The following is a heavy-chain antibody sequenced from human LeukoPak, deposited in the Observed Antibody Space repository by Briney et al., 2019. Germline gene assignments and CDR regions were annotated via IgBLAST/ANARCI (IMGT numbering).Heavy chain of an antibody. CDR1: GFTFSSYG. CDR3: ARRYSSGWHDY. CDR2: IWYDGSNK. D-gene: IGHD6-19*01. Sequence: GGSLRLSCAASGFTFSSYGMHWVRQAPGKGLEWVAVIWYDGSNKYYADSVKGRFTISRDNSKNTLYLQMNSLRAEDTAVYYCARRYSSGWHDYWGQGTLVTVSS. J-gene: IGHJ4*02. V-gene: IGHV3-33*01.